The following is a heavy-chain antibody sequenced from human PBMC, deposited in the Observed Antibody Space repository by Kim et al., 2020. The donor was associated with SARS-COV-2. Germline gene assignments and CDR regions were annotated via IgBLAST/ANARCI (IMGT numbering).Heavy chain of an antibody. CDR2: IYHTGNT. V-gene: IGHV4-4*02. CDR1: GGSISTSNW. J-gene: IGHJ4*02. D-gene: IGHD6-13*01. CDR3: ARDGKQPRVFDY. Sequence: SETLSLTCAVSGGSISTSNWWSWVRQPPGKGLEWIGEIYHTGNTNYKPSLESRVTISLDKSKNQFSLKLRSVTAADTAVYYCARDGKQPRVFDYWGQGTL.